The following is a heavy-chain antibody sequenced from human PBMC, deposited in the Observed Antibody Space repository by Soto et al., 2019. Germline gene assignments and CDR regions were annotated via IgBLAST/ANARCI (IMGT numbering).Heavy chain of an antibody. CDR1: GYTFTSYG. V-gene: IGHV1-18*04. CDR3: ARVPSYSTLDY. CDR2: ISAYNGDT. J-gene: IGHJ4*02. Sequence: AASVKISCKASGYTFTSYGVSWVRQAPGQGLEWMGWISAYNGDTKYSQKFQGRISLTTDTYTRTAYMELRSLRSDDTAVYYCARVPSYSTLDYWGQGTLVTVSS. D-gene: IGHD2-21*01.